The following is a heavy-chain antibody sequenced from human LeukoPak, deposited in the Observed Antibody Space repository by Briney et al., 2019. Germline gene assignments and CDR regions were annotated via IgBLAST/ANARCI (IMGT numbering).Heavy chain of an antibody. J-gene: IGHJ4*02. Sequence: GGSLRLSCAASGFTVSSNFMSWVRQAPGKGLEWVSVIYSGGNTYYADSVKGRFTISRDNSKNTLYLQMNSLRADDTAVYYCARERGRGQASPYFDYWGQGTLVTVSS. CDR2: IYSGGNT. D-gene: IGHD2-21*01. CDR1: GFTVSSNF. V-gene: IGHV3-53*01. CDR3: ARERGRGQASPYFDY.